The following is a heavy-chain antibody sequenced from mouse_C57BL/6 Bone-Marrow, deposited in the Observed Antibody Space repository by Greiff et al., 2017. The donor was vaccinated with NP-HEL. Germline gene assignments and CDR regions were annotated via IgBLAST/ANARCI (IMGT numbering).Heavy chain of an antibody. V-gene: IGHV5-4*01. J-gene: IGHJ2*01. CDR3: AGDPVYYGSSYGY. Sequence: EVKLQESGGGLVKPGGSLKLSCAASGFTFSSYAMSWVRQTPEKRLEWVATISDGGSYTYYPDNVKGRFTISRDNAKNNLYLQMSHLKSEDTAMYYCAGDPVYYGSSYGYGGRGTTLTVTS. D-gene: IGHD1-1*01. CDR2: ISDGGSYT. CDR1: GFTFSSYA.